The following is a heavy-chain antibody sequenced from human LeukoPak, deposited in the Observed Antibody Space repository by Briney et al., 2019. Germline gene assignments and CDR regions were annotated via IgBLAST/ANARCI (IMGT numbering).Heavy chain of an antibody. V-gene: IGHV1-18*01. D-gene: IGHD2-2*01. CDR1: GHTFTSYG. CDR2: ISAYNGNT. Sequence: ASVKVSCKASGHTFTSYGISWVRQAPGQGLEWMGWISAYNGNTNYAQKLQGRVTMTTDTSTSTAYMELRSLRSDDTAVYYCARVRVVVPAATAWFDPWGQGTLVTVSS. CDR3: ARVRVVVPAATAWFDP. J-gene: IGHJ5*02.